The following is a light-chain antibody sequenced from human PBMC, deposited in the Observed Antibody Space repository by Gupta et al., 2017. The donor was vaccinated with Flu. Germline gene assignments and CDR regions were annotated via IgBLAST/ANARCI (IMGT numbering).Light chain of an antibody. V-gene: IGKV3-15*01. Sequence: DIVMTQSPATLSVSPGERATLSCRASQSVGDNLAWYQQKPGQAPRLLIYGAFTRATGIPARFSGSGCGTEFTLTISSRQSEDFAVYYCQQYNGWPPDSFGQGTKLEIK. J-gene: IGKJ2*03. CDR1: QSVGDN. CDR2: GAF. CDR3: QQYNGWPPDS.